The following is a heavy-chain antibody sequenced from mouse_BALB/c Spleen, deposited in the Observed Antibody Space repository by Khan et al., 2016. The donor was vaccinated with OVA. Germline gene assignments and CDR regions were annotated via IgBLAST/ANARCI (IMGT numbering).Heavy chain of an antibody. J-gene: IGHJ3*01. D-gene: IGHD1-1*01. Sequence: EVQLVESVGDLVKPGGSLKLSCAASGFTFSTYGMSWVRQAPDNRLEWVATVSTGGSYTYSPDSVTGRFTISRDNAKNTLYLQMSGLRSEDTAMFYCTRLAYYYDSEGFAYGGQGTLVTVSA. CDR1: GFTFSTYG. V-gene: IGHV5-6*01. CDR3: TRLAYYYDSEGFAY. CDR2: VSTGGSYT.